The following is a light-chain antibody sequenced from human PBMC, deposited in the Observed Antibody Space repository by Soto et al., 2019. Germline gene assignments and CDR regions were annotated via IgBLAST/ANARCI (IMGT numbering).Light chain of an antibody. J-gene: IGKJ5*01. V-gene: IGKV3D-15*01. CDR1: QSVTTQ. CDR2: GAS. CDR3: QQYNNWPIT. Sequence: IVLTQSPGTLSLSPGETATLSWRASQSVTTQLAWYQQKRGRAPRRIIHGASRRATGIPDRIRGSGSGTEFTLTISSLRSEDSAVYHCQQYNNWPITFGQGTRLEI.